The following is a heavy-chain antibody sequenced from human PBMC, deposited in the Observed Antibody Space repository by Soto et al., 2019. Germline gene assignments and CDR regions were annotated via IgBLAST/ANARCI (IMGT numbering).Heavy chain of an antibody. Sequence: ASVKVSCKASGGNFRSESINWVRQAPGQGLEWMGGIIPFFGTSDYAQKFQGRLRITADESTTTAYMELSSLRSQDTAVYYCARGHEFGGNSDDYDIWGQGTMVTVS. CDR1: GGNFRSES. J-gene: IGHJ3*02. CDR2: IIPFFGTS. CDR3: ARGHEFGGNSDDYDI. V-gene: IGHV1-69*13. D-gene: IGHD2-21*02.